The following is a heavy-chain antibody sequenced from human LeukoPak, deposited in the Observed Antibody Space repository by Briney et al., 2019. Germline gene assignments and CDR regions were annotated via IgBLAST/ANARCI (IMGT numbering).Heavy chain of an antibody. J-gene: IGHJ6*03. Sequence: PSETLSLTCAVYGGSFCGYYWSWIRQPPGKGLEWIGEINHSGSTNYNPSLKSRVTISVDTSKNQFSLKLSSVTAADTAVYYCARDQYGDKAYYYYYYMDVWGKGTTVTVSS. D-gene: IGHD4-17*01. CDR3: ARDQYGDKAYYYYYYMDV. CDR2: INHSGST. V-gene: IGHV4-34*01. CDR1: GGSFCGYY.